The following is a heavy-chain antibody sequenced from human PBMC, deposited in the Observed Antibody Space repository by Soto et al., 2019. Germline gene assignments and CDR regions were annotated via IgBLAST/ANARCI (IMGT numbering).Heavy chain of an antibody. Sequence: ASVKVSCKASGGTFSSYTISWVRQAPGQGLEWMGRIIPILGIANYAQKFQGRVTITADKSTSTAYMELSSLRSEDTAVYYCARSRREHSGYGSPAGYWFDPWGQGTLVTVSS. CDR2: IIPILGIA. CDR1: GGTFSSYT. CDR3: ARSRREHSGYGSPAGYWFDP. V-gene: IGHV1-69*02. D-gene: IGHD5-12*01. J-gene: IGHJ5*02.